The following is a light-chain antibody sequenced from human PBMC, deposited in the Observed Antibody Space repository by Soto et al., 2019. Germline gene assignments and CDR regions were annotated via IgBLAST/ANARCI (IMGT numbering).Light chain of an antibody. Sequence: EIVLTQSPATLSLSPGERATLSCRASQSVSSYLAWYQQKPGQAPRLLIYDASNRATGIPARFSGSGSGTDFTHTISSLEPEDFAVYYCQQRSNWPPWTFGQGAKV. CDR1: QSVSSY. CDR3: QQRSNWPPWT. CDR2: DAS. V-gene: IGKV3-11*01. J-gene: IGKJ1*01.